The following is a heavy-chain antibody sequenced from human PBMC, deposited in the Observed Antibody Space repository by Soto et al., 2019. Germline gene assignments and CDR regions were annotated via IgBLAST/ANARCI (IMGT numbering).Heavy chain of an antibody. CDR3: ARESEDRTSNVDY. CDR2: IPQDGVDG. Sequence: PGGSLRLACEVSGFIFSMYPMSWVRQTPGKGLEWVAKIPQDGVDGHYADSVKGRFTISRGNAKNSVYLDMNSLSAEDTAGYYCARESEDRTSNVDYWGQGTIVTVSS. J-gene: IGHJ4*02. V-gene: IGHV3-7*01. CDR1: GFIFSMYP.